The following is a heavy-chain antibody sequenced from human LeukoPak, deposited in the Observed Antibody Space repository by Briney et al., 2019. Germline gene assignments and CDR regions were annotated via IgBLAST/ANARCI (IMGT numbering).Heavy chain of an antibody. CDR2: INPNSGGT. CDR3: ARMRRITMVRGVSFLDY. V-gene: IGHV1-2*02. Sequence: ASVKVSCKASGYTFTGYYMHWVRQAPGQGLGWMGWINPNSGGTNYAQKFQGRVTMTRDTSISTAYMELSRLRSDDTAVYYCARMRRITMVRGVSFLDYWGQGTLVTVSS. CDR1: GYTFTGYY. J-gene: IGHJ4*02. D-gene: IGHD3-10*01.